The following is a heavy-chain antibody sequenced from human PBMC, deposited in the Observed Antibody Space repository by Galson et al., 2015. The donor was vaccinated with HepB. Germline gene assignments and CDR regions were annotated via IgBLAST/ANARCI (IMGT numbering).Heavy chain of an antibody. CDR3: AKEGGGSGWYGEGGDY. CDR2: IKGDGSEK. V-gene: IGHV3-7*03. Sequence: SLRLSCAASGFTLSSYWMTWVRQAPGKGLEWVANIKGDGSEKYYADSVKGRFTISRDDAKSSLYLQMNSLRAEDTAVYYCAKEGGGSGWYGEGGDYWGQGTLVTVSS. D-gene: IGHD6-19*01. CDR1: GFTLSSYW. J-gene: IGHJ4*02.